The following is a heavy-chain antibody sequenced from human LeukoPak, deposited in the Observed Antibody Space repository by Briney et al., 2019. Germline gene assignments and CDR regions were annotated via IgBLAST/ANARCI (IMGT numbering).Heavy chain of an antibody. V-gene: IGHV4-38-2*02. CDR3: AKDRRSGGYDYKGYYFDY. D-gene: IGHD5-12*01. CDR2: IYHSGST. Sequence: SETLSLTCAVSGYSISSGYYWGWIRPPPGKGLEWIGSIYHSGSTYYNPSLKSRVTISVDTSKNQFSLKLSSVTAADTAVYYCAKDRRSGGYDYKGYYFDYWGQGTLVTVSS. J-gene: IGHJ4*02. CDR1: GYSISSGYY.